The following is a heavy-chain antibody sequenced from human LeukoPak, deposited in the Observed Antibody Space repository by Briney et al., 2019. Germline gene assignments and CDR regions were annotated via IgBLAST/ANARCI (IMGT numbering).Heavy chain of an antibody. CDR1: GFTFSDYY. CDR2: ISSSSSYI. Sequence: GGSLRLSCAASGFTFSDYYMSWIRQAPGKGLEWVSSISSSSSYIYYADSVKGRFTISRDNAKNSLYLQMNSLRAEDTAVYYCAREARAMVTFWGQGTLVTVSS. J-gene: IGHJ4*02. CDR3: AREARAMVTF. V-gene: IGHV3-11*06. D-gene: IGHD5-18*01.